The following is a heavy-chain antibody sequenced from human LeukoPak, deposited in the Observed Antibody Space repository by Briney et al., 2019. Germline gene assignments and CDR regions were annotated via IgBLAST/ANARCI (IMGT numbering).Heavy chain of an antibody. Sequence: VKVSCKASGGTFSSYAISWVRQAPGQGLEWMGWMSPNSGDTGYAQKFQDRVTMTRNTSISTAYMELSSLRSDDTAVYYCARGPPNWGYDYWGPGTLVTVSS. CDR3: ARGPPNWGYDY. CDR1: GGTFSSYA. D-gene: IGHD7-27*01. J-gene: IGHJ4*02. V-gene: IGHV1-8*02. CDR2: MSPNSGDT.